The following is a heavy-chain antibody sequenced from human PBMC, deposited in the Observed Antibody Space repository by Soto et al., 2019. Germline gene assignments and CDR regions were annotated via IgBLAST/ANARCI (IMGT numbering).Heavy chain of an antibody. CDR3: ARVRRRXWEMQQMVTYYYYGMDV. CDR2: INQDGSEK. D-gene: IGHD6-13*01. CDR1: GFTFSFYW. V-gene: IGHV3-7*01. J-gene: IGHJ6*02. Sequence: GGSLRLCCAASGFTFSFYWMSWVRQAPGKGLEWVANINQDGSEKYYVDSVKGRFTISRDDAKNSLYLQMNSLGAEDTAVYYCARVRRRXWEMQQMVTYYYYGMDVWGQGTTVTVSS.